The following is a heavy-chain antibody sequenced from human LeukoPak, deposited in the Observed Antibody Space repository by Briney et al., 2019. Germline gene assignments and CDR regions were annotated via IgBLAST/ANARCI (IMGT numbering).Heavy chain of an antibody. CDR1: GYTFTNYG. D-gene: IGHD6-13*01. CDR3: ARVAGLRSSSLYYMDV. V-gene: IGHV1-18*01. CDR2: ISPYNGNT. Sequence: ASVKVSCKASGYTFTNYGISWVRQAPGQGLEWMGWISPYNGNTNYPQKLQGRVTMTADTSTSTAYMELRSLRSDDTAVYYCARVAGLRSSSLYYMDVWGKGTTVTVSS. J-gene: IGHJ6*03.